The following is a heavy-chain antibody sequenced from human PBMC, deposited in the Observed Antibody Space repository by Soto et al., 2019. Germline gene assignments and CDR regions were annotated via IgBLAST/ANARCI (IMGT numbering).Heavy chain of an antibody. D-gene: IGHD2-2*01. CDR1: DRSFSGYY. CDR3: PTLYCSSTSCYSFDY. V-gene: IGHV4-34*01. CDR2: INHSGST. Sequence: PSETLSLSCAVYDRSFSGYYWSWIRQPPGKGLERVGEINHSGSTNYNPSLKSRVTISVDTSRNQFSLKLSSVTAADTAVYYCPTLYCSSTSCYSFDYWGQGTLVTVSS. J-gene: IGHJ4*02.